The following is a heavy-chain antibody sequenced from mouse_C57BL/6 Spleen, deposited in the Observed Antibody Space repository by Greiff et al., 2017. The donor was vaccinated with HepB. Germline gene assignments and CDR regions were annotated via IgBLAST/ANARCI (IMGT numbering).Heavy chain of an antibody. V-gene: IGHV3-6*01. J-gene: IGHJ2*01. Sequence: DVKLQESGPGLVKPSQSLSLTCSVTGYSITSGYYWNWIRQFPGNKLEWMGYISYDGSNNYNPSLKNRISITRDTSKNQFFLKLNSVTTEDTATYYCASQLGRHYFDYWGQGTTLTVSS. D-gene: IGHD4-1*02. CDR3: ASQLGRHYFDY. CDR1: GYSITSGYY. CDR2: ISYDGSN.